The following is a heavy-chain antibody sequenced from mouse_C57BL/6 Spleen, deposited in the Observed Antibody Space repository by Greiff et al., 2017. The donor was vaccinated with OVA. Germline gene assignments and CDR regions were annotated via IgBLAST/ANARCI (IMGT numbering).Heavy chain of an antibody. CDR1: GFSLTSYA. J-gene: IGHJ4*01. CDR2: IWTGGGT. CDR3: ARKGTGEYYYAMDY. Sequence: VKLVESGPGLVAPSQSLSITCTVSGFSLTSYAISWVRQPPGKGLEWLGVIWTGGGTNYNSALKSRLSISKDNSNSQVFLKMNSLQTDDTARYYCARKGTGEYYYAMDYWGQGTSVTVSS. D-gene: IGHD4-1*01. V-gene: IGHV2-9-1*01.